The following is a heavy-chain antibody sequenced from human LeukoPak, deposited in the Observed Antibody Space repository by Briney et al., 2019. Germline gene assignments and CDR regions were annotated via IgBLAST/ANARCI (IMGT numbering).Heavy chain of an antibody. CDR1: GFTFDDYA. J-gene: IGHJ4*02. CDR3: AKDISDSSGYYYVSPGGANY. V-gene: IGHV3-43*02. D-gene: IGHD3-22*01. Sequence: GGSLRLSCAASGFTFDDYAMHWVRQAPGKGLEWVSLISGDGGSTYYADSVKGRFTISGDNSKNSLYLQMNSLRTEDTALYYCAKDISDSSGYYYVSPGGANYWGQGTLVTVSS. CDR2: ISGDGGST.